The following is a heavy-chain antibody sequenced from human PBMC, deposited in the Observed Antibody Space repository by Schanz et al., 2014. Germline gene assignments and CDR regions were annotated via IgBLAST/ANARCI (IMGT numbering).Heavy chain of an antibody. CDR1: GFTFSSHW. D-gene: IGHD2-15*01. J-gene: IGHJ5*02. CDR2: VSRSTPDI. V-gene: IGHV3-48*01. CDR3: TRTPRECCNDGICRNWCAA. Sequence: EVQLVQSGGGLVQPGGSLRLSCAASGFTFSSHWMHWVRQDPGKGLVWVSYVSRSTPDIYYADSVKGRFTISRDNSKNTLYLQMNSLRAEDTAVYYCTRTPRECCNDGICRNWCAAWGQGTLVTVSS.